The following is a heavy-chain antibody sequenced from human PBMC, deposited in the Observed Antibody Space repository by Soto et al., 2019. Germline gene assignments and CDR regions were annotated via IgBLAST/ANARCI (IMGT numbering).Heavy chain of an antibody. CDR2: IIPIFGTA. V-gene: IGHV1-69*12. Sequence: QVQLVQSGAEVKKPGSSVKVSCKASGGTFSSYAISWVRQAPGQGLEWLGGIIPIFGTANYAQKFQGRVTITADESPSTAYMELRSLRSEDTAVYYCASSGTGTIPISGMDVWGQGTTVTVSS. D-gene: IGHD1-1*01. CDR3: ASSGTGTIPISGMDV. J-gene: IGHJ6*02. CDR1: GGTFSSYA.